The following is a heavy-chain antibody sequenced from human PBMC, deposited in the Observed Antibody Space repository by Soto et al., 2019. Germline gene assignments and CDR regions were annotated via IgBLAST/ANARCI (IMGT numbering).Heavy chain of an antibody. D-gene: IGHD3-3*01. CDR1: GGTISGYY. CDR2: IYSSGGT. CDR3: ARGQRFSDWFDP. Sequence: QVQLQESGPGLVKPSETLSLNCTVTGGTISGYYWTWIRQSAGGVLEWIGRIYSSGGTNYNPSLKSGVTVPLDTSMTHLSLRLSSLTAADTAGYCGARGQRFSDWFDPWGQGSLVTFSS. J-gene: IGHJ5*02. V-gene: IGHV4-4*07.